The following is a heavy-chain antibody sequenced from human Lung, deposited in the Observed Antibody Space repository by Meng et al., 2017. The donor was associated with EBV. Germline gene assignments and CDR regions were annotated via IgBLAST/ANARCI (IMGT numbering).Heavy chain of an antibody. Sequence: LHDSLSRLLRPSPPLSLPCSFSRASVASCAYSCSWLRQRPGKGLEWIGYIYYSGSTFYTPSLKSRATSSVDTSKNQFSLKLNSVTAADTAVYYCARLRLVWMFDYWGQGALVTVSS. D-gene: IGHD6-19*01. CDR3: ARLRLVWMFDY. CDR2: IYYSGST. V-gene: IGHV4-31*03. J-gene: IGHJ4*02. CDR1: RASVASCAYS.